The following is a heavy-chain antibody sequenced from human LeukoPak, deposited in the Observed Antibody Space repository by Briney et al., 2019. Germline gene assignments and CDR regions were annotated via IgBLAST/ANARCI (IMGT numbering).Heavy chain of an antibody. V-gene: IGHV4-34*01. CDR1: GGSFCGYY. Sequence: PSETLSLTCAVYGGSFCGYYWSWIRQPPGKGLKWIGEINHSGSTNYNPSLKSRVTISVDTSKNQFSLKLSSVTAADTAVYYCARAPYYDSSGYSIAAHFDYWGQGTLVTVSS. CDR3: ARAPYYDSSGYSIAAHFDY. CDR2: INHSGST. D-gene: IGHD3-22*01. J-gene: IGHJ4*02.